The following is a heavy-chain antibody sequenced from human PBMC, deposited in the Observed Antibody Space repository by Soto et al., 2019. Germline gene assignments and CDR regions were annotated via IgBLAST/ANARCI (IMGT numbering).Heavy chain of an antibody. D-gene: IGHD3-22*01. CDR3: ASYYYDSSGYYYVPGVY. J-gene: IGHJ4*02. CDR2: INHSGST. Sequence: SETLSLTCTVSGGSISSSSYYWGWIRQPPGKGLEWIGEINHSGSTNYNPPLKSRVTISVDTSKNQFSLKLSSVTAADTAVYYCASYYYDSSGYYYVPGVYWGQGTLVTVSS. V-gene: IGHV4-39*01. CDR1: GGSISSSSYY.